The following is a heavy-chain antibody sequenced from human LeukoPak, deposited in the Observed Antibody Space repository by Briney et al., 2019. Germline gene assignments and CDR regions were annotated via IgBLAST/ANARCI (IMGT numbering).Heavy chain of an antibody. CDR3: ARVAAGKVIDY. CDR1: DFTVSTNY. D-gene: IGHD6-13*01. J-gene: IGHJ4*02. CDR2: IYSGDKT. Sequence: TGGSLRLSCAGYDFTVSTNYMSWVRQAPGKGLKWVSVIYSGDKTYYADSVKGRFTISRDNSKNTVYLQMNSLRAEDTAVYYCARVAAGKVIDYWGQGTLVIVSS. V-gene: IGHV3-53*01.